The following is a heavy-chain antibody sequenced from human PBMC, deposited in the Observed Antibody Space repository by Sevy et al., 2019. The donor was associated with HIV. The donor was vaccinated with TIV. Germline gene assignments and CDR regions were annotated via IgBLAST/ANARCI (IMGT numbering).Heavy chain of an antibody. V-gene: IGHV3-48*03. CDR3: ARVVYVDTSMVSAFDI. CDR2: ISSSGSTI. Sequence: GGSLRLSCAASGFTFSSYEMNWVRQAPGKGLEWVSYISSSGSTIYYADSVKGRFTISRDNAKNSLYLQMNSLRAEDTAIYYCARVVYVDTSMVSAFDIWDQGTMVTVSS. J-gene: IGHJ3*02. CDR1: GFTFSSYE. D-gene: IGHD5-18*01.